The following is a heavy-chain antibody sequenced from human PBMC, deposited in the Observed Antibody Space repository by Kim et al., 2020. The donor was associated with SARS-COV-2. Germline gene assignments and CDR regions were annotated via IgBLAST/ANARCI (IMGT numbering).Heavy chain of an antibody. CDR1: GFIFSDHY. CDR3: ARATSAINHWYFEL. D-gene: IGHD3-3*01. CDR2: IRKKPNSYTT. V-gene: IGHV3-72*01. J-gene: IGHJ2*01. Sequence: GGSLRLSCAASGFIFSDHYMDWVHQAPGKGLEWVARIRKKPNSYTTEHAASVKGRFTISRDDSKNSVYLQMNSLKTEDTAVYYCARATSAINHWYFELWGRGTLVTVSS.